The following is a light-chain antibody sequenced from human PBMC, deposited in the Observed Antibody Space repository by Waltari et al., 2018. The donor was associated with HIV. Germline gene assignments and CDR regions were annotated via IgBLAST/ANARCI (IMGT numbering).Light chain of an antibody. V-gene: IGLV2-14*03. CDR2: DVT. CDR3: SSYTRSSTHYV. J-gene: IGLJ1*01. CDR1: NSDVGGYNF. Sequence: QSALTQTASVSGSPGQSITISCTGTNSDVGGYNFVSWYQHHPGRAPKLIIYDVTNRPSGVSNRFSGSKSGNTASLTIPGLQAEDEADYFCSSYTRSSTHYVFGTGTKVTVL.